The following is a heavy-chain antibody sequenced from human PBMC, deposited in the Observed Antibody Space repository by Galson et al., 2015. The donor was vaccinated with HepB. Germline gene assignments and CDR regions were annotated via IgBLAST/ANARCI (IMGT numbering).Heavy chain of an antibody. D-gene: IGHD3-3*01. J-gene: IGHJ6*03. CDR1: GYTLTELS. CDR3: ARGQPYDFWSGYSGYYMDV. V-gene: IGHV1-24*01. CDR2: FDPEDGET. Sequence: SVKVSCKVSGYTLTELSMHWVRQAPGKGLEWMGGFDPEDGETIYAQKFQGRVTMTEDTSTDTAYMELSSLRSEDTAVYYCARGQPYDFWSGYSGYYMDVWGKGTTVTVSS.